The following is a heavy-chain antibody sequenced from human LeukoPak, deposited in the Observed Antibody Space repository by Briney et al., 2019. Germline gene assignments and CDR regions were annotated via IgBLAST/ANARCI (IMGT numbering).Heavy chain of an antibody. CDR3: ARDPSYGGNSALGFDY. CDR2: ISYGGSNK. D-gene: IGHD4-23*01. CDR1: GFTFSSYA. Sequence: GGSLRLSCAASGFTFSSYAMHWVRQAPGKGLEWAAVISYGGSNKYYADSVKGRFTISRDNSKNTLYLQMNSLRAEDTAVYYCARDPSYGGNSALGFDYWGQGTLVTVSS. J-gene: IGHJ4*02. V-gene: IGHV3-30-3*01.